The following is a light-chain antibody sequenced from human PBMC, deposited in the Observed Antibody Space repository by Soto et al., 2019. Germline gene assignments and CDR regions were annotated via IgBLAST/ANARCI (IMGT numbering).Light chain of an antibody. J-gene: IGKJ2*01. V-gene: IGKV1-9*01. CDR1: HDIRLY. CDR3: QQLNSSPYT. Sequence: DIQLTQSPSFLSASVGDTVTITCRASHDIRLYLAWNQQKPGKAPKLLLYAASTLQTGVPSRFSGSGSGTEFTLTITSLQPDDFATYYCQQLNSSPYTFGQGTKLEIK. CDR2: AAS.